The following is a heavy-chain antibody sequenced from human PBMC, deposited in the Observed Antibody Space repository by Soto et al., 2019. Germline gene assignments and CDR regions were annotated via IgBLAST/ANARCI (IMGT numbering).Heavy chain of an antibody. Sequence: GGSLRLSCAASGFTFSSYAMSWVRQAPGKGLEWVSAISGSGGSTYYADSVKGRFTISRDNSKNTLYLQMNSLRAEDTAVYYCARDGLSNGIVGATMYYYYGMDVWGQGTTVTVSS. D-gene: IGHD1-26*01. CDR3: ARDGLSNGIVGATMYYYYGMDV. V-gene: IGHV3-23*01. J-gene: IGHJ6*02. CDR1: GFTFSSYA. CDR2: ISGSGGST.